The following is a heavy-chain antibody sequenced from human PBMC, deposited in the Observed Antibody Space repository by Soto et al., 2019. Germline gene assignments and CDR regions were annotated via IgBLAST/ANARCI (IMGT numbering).Heavy chain of an antibody. D-gene: IGHD2-2*02. J-gene: IGHJ4*02. CDR3: ARVIPPAHCSSTSCYTSGIYY. V-gene: IGHV1-46*01. CDR1: GYTFTSYF. Sequence: ASVKVSCKASGYTFTSYFMHWVRQAPGQGLEWMGIINPSGGSTSYAQKFQGRVTITADKSTSTAYMELSSLRSEDTAVYYCARVIPPAHCSSTSCYTSGIYYWGQGTLVTVSS. CDR2: INPSGGST.